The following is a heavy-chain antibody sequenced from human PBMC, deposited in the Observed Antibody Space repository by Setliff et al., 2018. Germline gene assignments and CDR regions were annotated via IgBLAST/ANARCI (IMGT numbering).Heavy chain of an antibody. CDR1: SGSFSGYF. V-gene: IGHV4-34*01. CDR3: ATSGFCSSGSCYSFDD. Sequence: SETLSLTCAVCSGSFSGYFWSWIRQPPGKGLEWIGEINHSGSTNYNPSLRSRVTMSLDASKNRFSLNLTSVTAADTAVYFCATSGFCSSGSCYSFDDWGQGALVTVSS. J-gene: IGHJ4*02. D-gene: IGHD2-15*01. CDR2: INHSGST.